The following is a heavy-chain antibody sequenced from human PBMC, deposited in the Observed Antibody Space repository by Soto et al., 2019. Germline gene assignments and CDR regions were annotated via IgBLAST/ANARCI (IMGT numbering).Heavy chain of an antibody. Sequence: SETLSLTCAVYGGSFSDTYWNWFRQPPGKGLEWIGEINHNTNTIYNPSLESRVTMSVDTSKSQLSLTLSSVSAADTAVYYCARGPSGDKVDSWGQGTLVTVSS. D-gene: IGHD7-27*01. V-gene: IGHV4-34*01. CDR1: GGSFSDTY. J-gene: IGHJ4*02. CDR2: INHNTNT. CDR3: ARGPSGDKVDS.